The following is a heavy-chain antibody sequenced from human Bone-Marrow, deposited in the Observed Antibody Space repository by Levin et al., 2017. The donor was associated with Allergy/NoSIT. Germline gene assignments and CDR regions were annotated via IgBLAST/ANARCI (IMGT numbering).Heavy chain of an antibody. CDR3: AGDPYFNTAMARDYFDY. CDR1: GGSISSSSYY. Sequence: SETLSLTCTVSGGSISSSSYYWGWIRPPPGKGLEWIGSIYYSGSTYYNPSLKRRATISVDTSKNQFSLKLSSVTAAVTAVYYWAGDPYFNTAMARDYFDYWGQGTLVTVSS. V-gene: IGHV4-39*07. J-gene: IGHJ4*02. D-gene: IGHD5-18*01. CDR2: IYYSGST.